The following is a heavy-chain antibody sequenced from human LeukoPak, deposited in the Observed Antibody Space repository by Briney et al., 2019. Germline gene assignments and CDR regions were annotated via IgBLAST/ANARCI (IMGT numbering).Heavy chain of an antibody. V-gene: IGHV3-15*01. J-gene: IGHJ4*02. CDR2: IKSKTDGGTT. CDR1: GFTFSNAC. CDR3: ATFIGYCSGGSCYDLIDY. Sequence: GGSLRLSCAASGFTFSNACMSWVRQAPGKGLEWVGRIKSKTDGGTTDYAAPVKGRFTISRDDSKNTLYLQMNSLKTEDTAVYYCATFIGYCSGGSCYDLIDYWGQGTLVTVSS. D-gene: IGHD2-15*01.